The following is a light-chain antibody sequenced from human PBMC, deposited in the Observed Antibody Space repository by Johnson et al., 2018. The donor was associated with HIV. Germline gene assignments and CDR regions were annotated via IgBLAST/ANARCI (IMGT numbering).Light chain of an antibody. V-gene: IGLV1-51*02. CDR3: AAWDSSRGARYG. CDR2: KSN. CDR1: SSNIGNNS. J-gene: IGLJ1*01. Sequence: QSVLTQPPSVSAAPGQKVTISCSGSSSNIGNNSVSWYQQLPGTAPNPLIYKSNNRPWAIPDRSPGSKSGTPAPLAIPAPHTGAAADYYSAAWDSSRGARYGFGPGTKVTGL.